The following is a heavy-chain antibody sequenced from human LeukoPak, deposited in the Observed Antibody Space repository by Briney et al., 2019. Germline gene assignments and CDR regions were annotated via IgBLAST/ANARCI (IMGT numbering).Heavy chain of an antibody. CDR1: GYTFTGYY. J-gene: IGHJ4*02. V-gene: IGHV1-2*02. D-gene: IGHD6-19*01. CDR3: TRDGQWGTDY. CDR2: INPNSGDT. Sequence: GASVKVSCKASGYTFTGYYMHWVRQATGQGLEWMGWINPNSGDTNYAQRFQGRVTMTRDTSIRTAYMEMTRLTSDDTAMYYCTRDGQWGTDYWGRGTLVTVSS.